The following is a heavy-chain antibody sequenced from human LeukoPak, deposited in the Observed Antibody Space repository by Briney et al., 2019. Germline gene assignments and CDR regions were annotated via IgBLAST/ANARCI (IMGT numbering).Heavy chain of an antibody. V-gene: IGHV1-2*02. CDR3: ARDRSAVAGTNLYYYYYYMDV. CDR1: GYTFTGYY. CDR2: INPNGGGT. J-gene: IGHJ6*03. Sequence: ASVKVSCKASGYTFTGYYMHWVRQAPGQGLEWMGWINPNGGGTNYAQKFQGRVTMTRDTSISTAYMELSRLRSDDTAVYYCARDRSAVAGTNLYYYYYYMDVWGKGTTVTISS. D-gene: IGHD6-19*01.